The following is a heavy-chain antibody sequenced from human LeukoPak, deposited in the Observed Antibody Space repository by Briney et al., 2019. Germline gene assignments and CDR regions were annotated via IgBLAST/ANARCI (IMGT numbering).Heavy chain of an antibody. CDR3: ARDRDWHFDY. CDR1: GYTFSSHS. CDR2: INPSVDVT. V-gene: IGHV1-46*01. D-gene: IGHD2-21*02. J-gene: IGHJ4*02. Sequence: ASVKVSCKASGYTFSSHSMHWVRQAPGQGLEWMGIINPSVDVTTYARNFQGRVIMTRDMSTSTVYMELSSLRSEDTAVYYCARDRDWHFDYWGQGTLVTVSS.